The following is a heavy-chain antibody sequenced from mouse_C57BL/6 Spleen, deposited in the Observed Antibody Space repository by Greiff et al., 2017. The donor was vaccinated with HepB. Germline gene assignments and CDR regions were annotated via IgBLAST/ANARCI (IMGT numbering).Heavy chain of an antibody. V-gene: IGHV1-80*01. D-gene: IGHD2-4*01. Sequence: VQLQQSGAELVKPGASVKISCKASGYAFSSYWMNWVKQRPGKGLEWIGQIYPGDGDTNYNGKFKGKATLTADKSSSTAYMQLSSLTSEDSAVYFCARSRDYDDVGFDYWGQGTTLTVSS. CDR2: IYPGDGDT. CDR1: GYAFSSYW. CDR3: ARSRDYDDVGFDY. J-gene: IGHJ2*01.